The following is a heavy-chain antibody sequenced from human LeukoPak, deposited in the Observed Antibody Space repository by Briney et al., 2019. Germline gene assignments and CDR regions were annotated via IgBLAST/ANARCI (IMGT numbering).Heavy chain of an antibody. CDR2: IWYDGSNK. V-gene: IGHV3-33*01. CDR1: GFTFSSYG. D-gene: IGHD3-16*01. Sequence: GRSLRLSCAASGFTFSSYGMHWVRQAPGKGLEWVAVIWYDGSNKYYADSVKGRFTISRDNSKNTLYPQMNSLRAEDTAVYYCARDSRGSPAYWGQGTLVTVSS. CDR3: ARDSRGSPAY. J-gene: IGHJ4*02.